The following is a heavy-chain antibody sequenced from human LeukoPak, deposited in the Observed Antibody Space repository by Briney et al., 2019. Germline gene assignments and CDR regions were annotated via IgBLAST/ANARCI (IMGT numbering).Heavy chain of an antibody. CDR2: IYYSGST. J-gene: IGHJ4*02. CDR1: GGSISSHY. CDR3: ARVVSSNSWIPYYFDY. D-gene: IGHD2-2*01. V-gene: IGHV4-59*11. Sequence: PSETLSLTCTVSGGSISSHYWSWIRQPPGKGLEWIGYIYYSGSTNYNPSLKSRVTISVDTSKNQFSLKLSSVTAADTAVYYCARVVSSNSWIPYYFDYWGQGTLVTVSS.